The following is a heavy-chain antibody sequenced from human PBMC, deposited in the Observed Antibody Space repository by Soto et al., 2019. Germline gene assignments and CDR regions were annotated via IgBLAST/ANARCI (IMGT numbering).Heavy chain of an antibody. CDR2: IYYSGST. CDR1: GGSISSGGYY. V-gene: IGHV4-31*03. Sequence: SETLSLTCTVSGGSISSGGYYWSWIRQHPGKGLEWIGYIYYSGSTYYNPSLKSRVTISVDTSKNQFSLKLSSVTAADTAVYYCARSYCSSTSCFSTDYGMDGWGQGTTVTVSS. J-gene: IGHJ6*02. CDR3: ARSYCSSTSCFSTDYGMDG. D-gene: IGHD2-2*01.